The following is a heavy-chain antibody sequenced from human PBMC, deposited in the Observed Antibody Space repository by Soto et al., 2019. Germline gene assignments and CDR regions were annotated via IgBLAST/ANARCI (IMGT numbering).Heavy chain of an antibody. CDR3: ARDRVPTYYDFWSGYQRGGYFDY. V-gene: IGHV4-30-4*01. D-gene: IGHD3-3*01. Sequence: PSETLSLTCTVSGGSISSGDYYWSWIRQPPGKGLEWIGYIYYSGSTYYNPSLKSRVTISVDTSKNQFSLKLSSVTAADTAVYYCARDRVPTYYDFWSGYQRGGYFDYWGQGTLVTVSS. CDR1: GGSISSGDYY. CDR2: IYYSGST. J-gene: IGHJ4*02.